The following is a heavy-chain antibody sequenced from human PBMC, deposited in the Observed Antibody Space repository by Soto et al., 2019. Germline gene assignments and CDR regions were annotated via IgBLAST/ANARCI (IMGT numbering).Heavy chain of an antibody. CDR1: GGSISSGDYY. D-gene: IGHD3-16*01. CDR3: ARGLRRKASCWFDP. J-gene: IGHJ5*02. CDR2: IYYSGST. Sequence: SETLSLTCTVSGGSISSGDYYWSWIRQPPGKGLEWIGYIYYSGSTYYNPSLKSRVTISVDTSKNQFSLKLSSVTAADTAVYYCARGLRRKASCWFDPWGQGTLVTVSS. V-gene: IGHV4-30-4*01.